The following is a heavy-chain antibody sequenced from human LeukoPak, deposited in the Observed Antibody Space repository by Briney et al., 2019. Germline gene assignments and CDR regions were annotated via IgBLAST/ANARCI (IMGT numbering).Heavy chain of an antibody. CDR3: ARDDRGYCTGGRCYSTWFDP. Sequence: GGSLRLSCAASGFTFSSYGMHWVRQAPGKGLEWVAVISYDGSNKYYADSVKGRFTISRDNSKNMLYLQMNSLRAEDTAVYYCARDDRGYCTGGRCYSTWFDPWGQGTLVTVSS. D-gene: IGHD2-15*01. V-gene: IGHV3-30*03. J-gene: IGHJ5*02. CDR2: ISYDGSNK. CDR1: GFTFSSYG.